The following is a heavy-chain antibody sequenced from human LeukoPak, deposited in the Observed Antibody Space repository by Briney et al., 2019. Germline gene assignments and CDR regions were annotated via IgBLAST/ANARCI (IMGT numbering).Heavy chain of an antibody. Sequence: GESLKISCKASGYTFTHQWIGWVRQKSGSGLEWMGIIYPGDSDTRYSPSFQGQVTISADKSISTAYLQWSSLKASDTAMYYCARGLEQWLNWFDPWGQGTLVTVSS. V-gene: IGHV5-51*01. CDR2: IYPGDSDT. D-gene: IGHD6-19*01. CDR1: GYTFTHQW. J-gene: IGHJ5*02. CDR3: ARGLEQWLNWFDP.